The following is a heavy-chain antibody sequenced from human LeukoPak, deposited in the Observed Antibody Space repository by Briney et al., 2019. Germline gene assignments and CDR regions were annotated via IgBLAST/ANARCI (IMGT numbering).Heavy chain of an antibody. CDR3: ASAGSSGHDAFDI. Sequence: SETLSLTCAVSGGSISSGGYSWSWIRQPPGKGLEWIGYIYHSGSTYYNPSLKSRVTISVDRSKNQFSLKLSSVTAADTAVYYCASAGSSGHDAFDIWGQGTMVTVSS. J-gene: IGHJ3*02. CDR1: GGSISSGGYS. CDR2: IYHSGST. V-gene: IGHV4-30-2*02. D-gene: IGHD6-19*01.